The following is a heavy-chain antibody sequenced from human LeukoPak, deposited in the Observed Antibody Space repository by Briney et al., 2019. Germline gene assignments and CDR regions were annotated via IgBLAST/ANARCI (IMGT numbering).Heavy chain of an antibody. V-gene: IGHV4-59*08. J-gene: IGHJ5*02. D-gene: IGHD3-9*01. CDR3: ARHGVYYDILTGYRGNWFDP. Sequence: SETLSLTCTVSGGSISSYYWSWIRQPPGKGLEWIGYIYYSGSTNYNPSLKSRVTISVDTSKNQFSLKLSSVTAADTAVYYCARHGVYYDILTGYRGNWFDPWGQGTLVTVSS. CDR1: GGSISSYY. CDR2: IYYSGST.